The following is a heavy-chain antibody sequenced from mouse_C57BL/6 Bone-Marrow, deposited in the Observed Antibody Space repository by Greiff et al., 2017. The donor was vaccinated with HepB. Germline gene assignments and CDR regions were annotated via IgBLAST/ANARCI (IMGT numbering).Heavy chain of an antibody. D-gene: IGHD1-1*01. CDR3: ARDRGSSQYYFDY. J-gene: IGHJ2*01. V-gene: IGHV1-54*01. Sequence: QVQLQQSGAELVRPGTSVKVSCKASGYAFTNYLIEWVKQRPGQGLEWIGVINPGSGGTNYNEKFKGKATLTADKSSSTAYMQLSSLTSDDSAVYFCARDRGSSQYYFDYWGQGTTLTVSS. CDR1: GYAFTNYL. CDR2: INPGSGGT.